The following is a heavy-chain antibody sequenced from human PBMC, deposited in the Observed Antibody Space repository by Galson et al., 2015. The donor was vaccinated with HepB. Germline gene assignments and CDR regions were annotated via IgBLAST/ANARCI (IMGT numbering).Heavy chain of an antibody. J-gene: IGHJ4*02. Sequence: SVKVSCKASGYTFTSYAMHWVRQAPGQRLEWMGWINADNGNTTYSQKFQGRVTITRDTSASTAYMELSSLRSEDTAVYYCVFLLGYDLKPIDYFGQGTLGSVSP. D-gene: IGHD3-3*01. V-gene: IGHV1-3*01. CDR2: INADNGNT. CDR1: GYTFTSYA. CDR3: VFLLGYDLKPIDY.